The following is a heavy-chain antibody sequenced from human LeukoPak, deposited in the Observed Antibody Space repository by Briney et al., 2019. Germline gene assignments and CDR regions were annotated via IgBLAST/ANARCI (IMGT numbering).Heavy chain of an antibody. V-gene: IGHV3-11*01. CDR1: GFTFSDYY. Sequence: TGGPLRLSCAASGFTFSDYYMSWIRQAPGKGLEWVSYISSSGSTIYYADSVKGRFTISRDNAKNSLYLQMNSLRAEDTAVYYCARDRTYSSSLYYYYMDVWGKGTTVTISS. D-gene: IGHD6-13*01. CDR2: ISSSGSTI. CDR3: ARDRTYSSSLYYYYMDV. J-gene: IGHJ6*03.